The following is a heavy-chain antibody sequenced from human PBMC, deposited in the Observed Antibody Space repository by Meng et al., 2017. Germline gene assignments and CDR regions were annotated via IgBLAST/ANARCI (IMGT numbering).Heavy chain of an antibody. Sequence: GESLKISCAASGFTVSSNYMSWVRQAPGKGLEWVSVIYSGGSTYYADSVKGRFTISRDNSKNTLYLQMNSLRAEDTAVYYCARDLVATEGSDAFDIWGQGTMVTVSS. V-gene: IGHV3-53*01. CDR3: ARDLVATEGSDAFDI. CDR2: IYSGGST. J-gene: IGHJ3*02. D-gene: IGHD5-12*01. CDR1: GFTVSSNY.